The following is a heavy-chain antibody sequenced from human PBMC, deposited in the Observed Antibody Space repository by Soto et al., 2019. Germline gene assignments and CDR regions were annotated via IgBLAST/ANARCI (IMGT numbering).Heavy chain of an antibody. CDR2: IIPILGIA. J-gene: IGHJ5*02. CDR3: ARGYSSSWYVTWFDP. V-gene: IGHV1-69*02. D-gene: IGHD6-13*01. CDR1: GGTFSSYT. Sequence: QVQLVQSGAEVKKPGSSVKVSCKASGGTFSSYTISWVRQAPGQGLEWMGRIIPILGIANYAQKFQGRVTMTADKSTSTAYMELSSLRSEDTAVYYCARGYSSSWYVTWFDPGGQGTLVTVSS.